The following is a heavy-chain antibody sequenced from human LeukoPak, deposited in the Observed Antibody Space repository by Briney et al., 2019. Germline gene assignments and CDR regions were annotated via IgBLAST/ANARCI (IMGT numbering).Heavy chain of an antibody. J-gene: IGHJ4*02. CDR3: AKADSYGFDY. V-gene: IGHV3-7*03. CDR1: GFTFSSYW. D-gene: IGHD5-18*01. Sequence: AGGSLRLSCAASGFTFSSYWMSWVRQAPGKGLEWVANIKEDGSEKYYVDSVKGRFTISGDNAKNSLYLQMNSLRAEDTAVYYCAKADSYGFDYWGQGTLVTVSS. CDR2: IKEDGSEK.